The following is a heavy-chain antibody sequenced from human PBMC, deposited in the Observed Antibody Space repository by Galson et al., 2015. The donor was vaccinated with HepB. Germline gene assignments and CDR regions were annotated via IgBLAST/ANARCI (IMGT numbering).Heavy chain of an antibody. V-gene: IGHV1-69*13. J-gene: IGHJ4*02. CDR1: GGTFNFYG. CDR2: IIPIFGTA. D-gene: IGHD6-6*01. Sequence: SVKVSCKASGGTFNFYGISWVRQAPGQGLEWMGGIIPIFGTANYAQMFQGRVTITAEESTSTAYMEMSSLRSEDTAVYYCTRARVSYSSSSGYPFDSWGQGTLVTVSS. CDR3: TRARVSYSSSSGYPFDS.